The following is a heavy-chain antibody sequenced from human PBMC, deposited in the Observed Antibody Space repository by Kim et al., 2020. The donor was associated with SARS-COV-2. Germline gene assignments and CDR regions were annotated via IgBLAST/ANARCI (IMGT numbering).Heavy chain of an antibody. J-gene: IGHJ5*02. Sequence: GGSLRLSCAASGFTFSSYWMHWVRQAPGKGLVWVSRINSDGSSTSYADSVKGRFTISRDNAKNTLYLQMNSLRAEDTAVYYCARAPPLRLLWFGEEASGLHGSWGQGTLVTVSS. CDR2: INSDGSST. CDR3: ARAPPLRLLWFGEEASGLHGS. D-gene: IGHD3-10*01. V-gene: IGHV3-74*01. CDR1: GFTFSSYW.